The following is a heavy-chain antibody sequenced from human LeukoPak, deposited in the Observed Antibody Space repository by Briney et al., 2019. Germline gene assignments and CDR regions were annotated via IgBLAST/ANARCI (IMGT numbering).Heavy chain of an antibody. CDR3: ARVNYYDSSGFDY. J-gene: IGHJ4*02. V-gene: IGHV1-69*08. CDR2: IIPILGTA. CDR1: GGTVSSYT. Sequence: SVNVSCNASGGTVSSYTISWVRQAPGQGREWMGRIIPILGTANYAQKFQCSVKIIEDKSTSTAYMEMSSLRSEDTAVYSCARVNYYDSSGFDYWGQGTLVTVSS. D-gene: IGHD3-22*01.